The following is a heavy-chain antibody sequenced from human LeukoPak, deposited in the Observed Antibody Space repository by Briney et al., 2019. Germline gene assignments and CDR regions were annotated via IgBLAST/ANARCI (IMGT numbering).Heavy chain of an antibody. Sequence: SETLRLSCAAYGGPFSSYYRSWVRQPPGKGLEWIGEINHSGSTNYNPSLKSRVTISVDTSKNQFSLKLSSVTAADTAVYYCARGRDFWSAVIDWSSPCGQGTLVTVSS. D-gene: IGHD3-3*01. CDR3: ARGRDFWSAVIDWSSP. J-gene: IGHJ5*02. CDR2: INHSGST. CDR1: GGPFSSYY. V-gene: IGHV4-34*01.